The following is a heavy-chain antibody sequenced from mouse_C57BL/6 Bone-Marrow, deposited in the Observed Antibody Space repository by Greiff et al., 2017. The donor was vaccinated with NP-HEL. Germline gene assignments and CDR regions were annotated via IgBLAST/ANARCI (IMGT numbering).Heavy chain of an antibody. V-gene: IGHV1-81*01. CDR1: GYTFTSYG. CDR2: IYPRSGNT. D-gene: IGHD2-3*01. Sequence: VQLQESGAELARPGASVKLSCKASGYTFTSYGISWVKQRTGQGLEWIGEIYPRSGNTYYNEKFKGKATLTADKSSSTAYMELRSRTSEDSAVYFCARGGLLRGGGCAYWGQGTLVTVSA. J-gene: IGHJ3*01. CDR3: ARGGLLRGGGCAY.